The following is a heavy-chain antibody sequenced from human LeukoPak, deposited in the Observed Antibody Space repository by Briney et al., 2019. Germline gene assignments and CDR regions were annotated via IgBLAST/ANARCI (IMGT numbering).Heavy chain of an antibody. Sequence: SVKVSCKASGFTFTSSAVQWVRQARGQRLEWIGWIVVGSGNTNYAQKFQERVTITRDMSTSTAYMELSSLRSEDTAVYYCAAFEYYYDSSGLFDYWGQGTLVTVSS. CDR1: GFTFTSSA. CDR2: IVVGSGNT. CDR3: AAFEYYYDSSGLFDY. D-gene: IGHD3-22*01. V-gene: IGHV1-58*01. J-gene: IGHJ4*02.